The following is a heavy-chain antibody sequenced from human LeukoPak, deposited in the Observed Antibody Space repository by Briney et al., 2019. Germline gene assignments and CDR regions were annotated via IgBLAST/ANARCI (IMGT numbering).Heavy chain of an antibody. CDR1: GGSISSGGYY. J-gene: IGHJ4*02. CDR3: ARLYDSSGYLDY. V-gene: IGHV4-61*08. CDR2: IYYSGST. Sequence: SETLSLTCTVSGGSISSGGYYWSWIRQPPGKGLEWIGYIYYSGSTNYNPSLKSRVTISVDTSKNQFSLKLSSVTAADTAVYYCARLYDSSGYLDYWGQGTLVTVSS. D-gene: IGHD3-22*01.